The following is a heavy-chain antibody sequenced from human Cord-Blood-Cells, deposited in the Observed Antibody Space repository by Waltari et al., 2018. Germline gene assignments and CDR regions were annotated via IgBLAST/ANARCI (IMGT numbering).Heavy chain of an antibody. CDR3: ARRNWGWCAFDI. Sequence: QVQLQQWGAGLLKPSETLSLTCAVYGGSFSGSYWSWIRQPPGKGLEWIGEINHSGSTNYNPSLKSRVTISVDTSKNQFSLKLSSVTAADTAVYYCARRNWGWCAFDIWGQGTMVTDSS. D-gene: IGHD7-27*01. V-gene: IGHV4-34*01. CDR2: INHSGST. J-gene: IGHJ3*02. CDR1: GGSFSGSY.